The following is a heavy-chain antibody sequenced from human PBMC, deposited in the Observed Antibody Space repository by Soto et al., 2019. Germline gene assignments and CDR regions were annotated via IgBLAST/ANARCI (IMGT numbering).Heavy chain of an antibody. CDR1: GFTFSSYA. CDR2: ISGSGGST. CDR3: ASHCSSTSCYALYYYGMDV. J-gene: IGHJ6*02. Sequence: PGGSLRLSCAASGFTFSSYAMSWVRQAPGKGLEWVSAISGSGGSTYYADSVKGRFTISRDNSKNTLYLQMNSLRAEDTAVYYCASHCSSTSCYALYYYGMDVWGQGTTVTVSS. D-gene: IGHD2-2*01. V-gene: IGHV3-23*01.